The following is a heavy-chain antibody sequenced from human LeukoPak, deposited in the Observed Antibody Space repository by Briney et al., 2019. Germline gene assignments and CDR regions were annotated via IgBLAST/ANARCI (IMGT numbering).Heavy chain of an antibody. CDR2: ISPGDTTI. CDR3: ARAWGHGDY. CDR1: GFTFSDYY. D-gene: IGHD7-27*01. J-gene: IGHJ4*02. Sequence: GGSLRVSCAASGFTFSDYYMNWIRQAPGKGLEWVSYISPGDTTIYYADSVKGRFTISRDNTKNSLYLQMNSLRAEDTAVYYCARAWGHGDYWGQGTLVTVSS. V-gene: IGHV3-11*01.